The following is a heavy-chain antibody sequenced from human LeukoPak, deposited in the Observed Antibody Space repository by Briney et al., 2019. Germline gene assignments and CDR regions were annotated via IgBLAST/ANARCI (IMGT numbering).Heavy chain of an antibody. Sequence: GGSLRLSCAASGFTFSSYEMNWVRQAPGKGLEWVSYISSSGSTTYSADSVKGRFSISRDNAKNSLYLQMNSLRAEDTAVYYCARCGNWGVGHAFDIWGQGTMVTVSS. D-gene: IGHD4-23*01. J-gene: IGHJ3*02. CDR3: ARCGNWGVGHAFDI. V-gene: IGHV3-48*03. CDR2: ISSSGSTT. CDR1: GFTFSSYE.